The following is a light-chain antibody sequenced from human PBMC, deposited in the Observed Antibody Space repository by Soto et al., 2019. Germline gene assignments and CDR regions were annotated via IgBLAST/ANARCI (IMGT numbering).Light chain of an antibody. V-gene: IGKV2-30*01. CDR1: HSLVYSGRESF. CDR3: MQGTHWPLT. CDR2: QLS. Sequence: VVVAQSPLSLPVTLGQPASISCRSSHSLVYSGRESFLNGFQQRPGQSPRRLIYQLSTRDSGVPDTFSGSGSGTHFTLKISRVGADDVAVYYCMQGTHWPLTFGGGTKVEIK. J-gene: IGKJ4*01.